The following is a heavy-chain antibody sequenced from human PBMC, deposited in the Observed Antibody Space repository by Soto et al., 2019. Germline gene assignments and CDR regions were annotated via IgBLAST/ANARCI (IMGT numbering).Heavy chain of an antibody. V-gene: IGHV5-51*01. Sequence: GESLKISCKGSGYSFTSYWIGWVRQMPGKGLEWMGIIYPGDSDTRYSPSFQGQVTISADKSISTAYLQWSSLKASDTAMYYCARPLDCSGGSCYSGYAFDIWGQGTMVTVSS. CDR3: ARPLDCSGGSCYSGYAFDI. CDR2: IYPGDSDT. J-gene: IGHJ3*02. CDR1: GYSFTSYW. D-gene: IGHD2-15*01.